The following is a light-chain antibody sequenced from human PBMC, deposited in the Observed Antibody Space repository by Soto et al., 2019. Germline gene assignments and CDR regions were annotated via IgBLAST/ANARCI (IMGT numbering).Light chain of an antibody. CDR1: QSVRDRY. CDR2: DTS. Sequence: EIVLTQSPGTLSLSPGERSTLSCRSSQSVRDRYLAWYQQKPGQAPSLLIYDTSTRATGVPDRFSGSGSGTDFTLAISRLEPEDFAVYYCQQYEGSPLTFGGGTKVDIK. V-gene: IGKV3-20*01. J-gene: IGKJ4*01. CDR3: QQYEGSPLT.